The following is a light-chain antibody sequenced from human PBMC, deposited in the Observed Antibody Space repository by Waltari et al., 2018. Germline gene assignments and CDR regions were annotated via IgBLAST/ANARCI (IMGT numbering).Light chain of an antibody. CDR1: QSVLHSSNNKDY. CDR3: QQYYSAPYT. J-gene: IGKJ2*01. Sequence: DIVMTQSPDSLAVSLGERATINCKSSQSVLHSSNNKDYLAWYQQKPGQPPKLLIYWASTRDSGVPDRFSGSGYGTDFTLTISSLQAEDVAVYYCQQYYSAPYTFGQGTKLEIK. V-gene: IGKV4-1*01. CDR2: WAS.